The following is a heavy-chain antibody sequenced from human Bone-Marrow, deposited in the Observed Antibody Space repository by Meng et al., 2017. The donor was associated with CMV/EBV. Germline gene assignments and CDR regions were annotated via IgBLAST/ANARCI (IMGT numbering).Heavy chain of an antibody. CDR2: IRSKANSYAT. D-gene: IGHD2-15*01. Sequence: LSLTCAASGFTFSGSAMHWVRQASGKGLEWVGRIRSKANSYATAYAASVKGRFTISRDDSKNTAYLQMNSLKTEDTAVYYCTRHTGYCSGGSCYPDDTWGQGTLVTVSS. CDR1: GFTFSGSA. CDR3: TRHTGYCSGGSCYPDDT. J-gene: IGHJ5*02. V-gene: IGHV3-73*01.